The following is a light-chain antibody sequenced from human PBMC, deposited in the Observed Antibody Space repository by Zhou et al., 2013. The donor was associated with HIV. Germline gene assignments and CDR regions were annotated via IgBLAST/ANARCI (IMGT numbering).Light chain of an antibody. Sequence: DIQLTQSPSFLSASVGDRVTITCRASQGISTYLAWYQQKPGKAPKLLIYAASTLQSGVPSRFSGSGSGTEFTLMISSLQPEDFATYYCQQLNRYPRTFGQGPRW. CDR1: QGISTY. J-gene: IGKJ1*01. CDR3: QQLNRYPRT. CDR2: AAS. V-gene: IGKV1-9*01.